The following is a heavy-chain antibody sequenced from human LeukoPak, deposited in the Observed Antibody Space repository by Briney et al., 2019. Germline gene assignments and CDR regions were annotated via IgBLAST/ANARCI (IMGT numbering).Heavy chain of an antibody. CDR3: ARPSLVVRATYYYYGMDV. J-gene: IGHJ6*02. D-gene: IGHD2-15*01. V-gene: IGHV3-23*01. CDR2: ISGSGGST. Sequence: GGSLRLSCAASGFTFSNYAMTWVRQAPGKGLEWVSTISGSGGSTYYADSVKGRFTISRDNSKNTLYLQMNSLRAEDTAVYYCARPSLVVRATYYYYGMDVWGQGTTVTVSS. CDR1: GFTFSNYA.